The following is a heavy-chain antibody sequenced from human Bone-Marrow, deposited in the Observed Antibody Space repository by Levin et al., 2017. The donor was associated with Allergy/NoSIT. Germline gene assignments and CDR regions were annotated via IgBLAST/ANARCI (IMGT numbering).Heavy chain of an antibody. CDR3: AKELRERSRGSYGN. CDR2: ISGSDGST. D-gene: IGHD1-26*01. J-gene: IGHJ4*02. Sequence: GESLKISCVASGITFRYYAMSWVRQAPGKGLEWVSAISGSDGSTYYVDSVKGRFTISRDNSKYTLYLQMNSLRVEDTAIYYCAKELRERSRGSYGNWGQGTLVTVSS. V-gene: IGHV3-23*01. CDR1: GITFRYYA.